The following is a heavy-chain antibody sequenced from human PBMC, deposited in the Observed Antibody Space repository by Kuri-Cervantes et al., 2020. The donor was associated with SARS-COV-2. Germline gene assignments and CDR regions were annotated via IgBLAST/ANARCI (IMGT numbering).Heavy chain of an antibody. CDR1: GFTFSGSA. V-gene: IGHV3-73*01. CDR2: IRSKANSYAT. D-gene: IGHD2-8*01. Sequence: GESLKISCAASGFTFSGSAMHWVRQASGKGLEWVGRIRSKANSYATAYAASVKGRFTISRDDSKNTLYLQMNSLKTEDTAVYYCTTEYYRDIVLMVYATSDYWGQGTLVTVSS. J-gene: IGHJ4*02. CDR3: TTEYYRDIVLMVYATSDY.